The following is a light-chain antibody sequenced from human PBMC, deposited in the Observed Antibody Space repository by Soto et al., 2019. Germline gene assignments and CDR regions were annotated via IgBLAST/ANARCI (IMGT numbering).Light chain of an antibody. CDR3: CSYAAGQTLV. CDR2: DVS. CDR1: SSDVGAYNS. J-gene: IGLJ2*01. V-gene: IGLV2-14*01. Sequence: QSALTQPASVSGSPGQSITISCTGTSSDVGAYNSVCWYQHNPGKAPKLMIHDVSIRPSGASNRFSGSKSGTTASLTISGLQAEDEAEYFCCSYAAGQTLVFGGGTKVTVL.